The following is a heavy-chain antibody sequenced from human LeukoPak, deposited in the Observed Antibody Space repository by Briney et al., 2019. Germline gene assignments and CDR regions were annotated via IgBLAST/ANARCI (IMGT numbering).Heavy chain of an antibody. D-gene: IGHD3-16*01. V-gene: IGHV3-48*01. CDR3: ARYISDGDYFDY. CDR1: GFAFSLYT. J-gene: IGHJ4*02. Sequence: PGGSLRLSCAASGFAFSLYTMNWVRQAPGKGLGWLSYISGGVSGGGKSIYYAASVRGRFTISRDNAKNSLHLQMNSLRAEDSAVYYCARYISDGDYFDYWGQGTLVTVSS. CDR2: ISGGVSGGGKSI.